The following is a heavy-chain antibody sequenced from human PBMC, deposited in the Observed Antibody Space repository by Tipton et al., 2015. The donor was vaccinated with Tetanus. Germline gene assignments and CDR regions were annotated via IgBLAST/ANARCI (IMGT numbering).Heavy chain of an antibody. CDR2: IHSGGNT. Sequence: SLRLSCAASGVTVSSNYMTWVRQAPGKGLEWVSGIHSGGNTYYADSVKGRFTISRDNSKNTLYLQMNSLRAEDTAVYYCARARAGLLPFDSWGQGTLVTVSS. J-gene: IGHJ4*02. V-gene: IGHV3-53*01. CDR1: GVTVSSNY. D-gene: IGHD1-26*01. CDR3: ARARAGLLPFDS.